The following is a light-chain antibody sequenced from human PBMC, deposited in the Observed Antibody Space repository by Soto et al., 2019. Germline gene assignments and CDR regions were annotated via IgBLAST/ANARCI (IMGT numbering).Light chain of an antibody. Sequence: SSELTQPPSVSVAPGETARITCGGNNIGSKSVHWYQQRPGQAPVVVIYHDSDRPSGISERFSGSNSGNTATLTISRVEAGDEADYYCQVWESSTDHVIFGGGTKVTVL. CDR3: QVWESSTDHVI. CDR2: HDS. CDR1: NIGSKS. V-gene: IGLV3-21*01. J-gene: IGLJ2*01.